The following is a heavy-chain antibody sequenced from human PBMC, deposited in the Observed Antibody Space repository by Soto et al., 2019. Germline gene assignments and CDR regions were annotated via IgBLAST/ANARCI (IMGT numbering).Heavy chain of an antibody. D-gene: IGHD4-17*01. CDR3: AKVVTTSFYYFDY. Sequence: EVQLLESGGGLIQPGGSLRLSCAASGFTFSSYAMTWVRQAPGKGLEWVSAIRGGASSTFYAYSVKGRFTISRDNSKNTLYLQMNNLRAEDTAIYYCAKVVTTSFYYFDYWGQGTLVTVSS. J-gene: IGHJ4*02. V-gene: IGHV3-23*01. CDR2: IRGGASST. CDR1: GFTFSSYA.